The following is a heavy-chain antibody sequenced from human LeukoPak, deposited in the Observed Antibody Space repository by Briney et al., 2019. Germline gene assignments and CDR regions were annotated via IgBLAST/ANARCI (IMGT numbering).Heavy chain of an antibody. D-gene: IGHD2-2*01. CDR3: ARDRAYHSFDI. CDR1: GFTFSSSW. J-gene: IGHJ3*02. V-gene: IGHV3-7*01. CDR2: IKPDGTAK. Sequence: GGSLRLSCAASGFTFSSSWLTWVRQAPGKGLECVADIKPDGTAKNYVDSVKGRFTISRDNAQNSLYLQMNNMRAEDTAVYYCARDRAYHSFDIWGQGTMVTVSS.